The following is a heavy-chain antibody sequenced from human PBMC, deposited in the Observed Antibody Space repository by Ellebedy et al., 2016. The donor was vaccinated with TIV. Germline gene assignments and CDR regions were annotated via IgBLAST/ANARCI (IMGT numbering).Heavy chain of an antibody. V-gene: IGHV3-74*01. CDR1: GFTFTGHY. Sequence: ESLKISCRTSGFTFTGHYMNWVRQAPGKGLVWVSRITRDGRNTDYADSVKGRFTISRDDAENTVYLHMSSLRDEDTAVYSCARDRVYCGGDCYFSYAYYGMDVWGQGTTVTVS. J-gene: IGHJ6*02. D-gene: IGHD2-21*02. CDR2: ITRDGRNT. CDR3: ARDRVYCGGDCYFSYAYYGMDV.